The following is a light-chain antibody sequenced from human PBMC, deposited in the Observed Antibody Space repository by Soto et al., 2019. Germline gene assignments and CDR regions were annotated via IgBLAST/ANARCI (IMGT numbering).Light chain of an antibody. J-gene: IGLJ2*01. Sequence: QSALTQPASVSGFPGQSITISCTGTSSDVGGYDYVSWYQQHPGKAPKLIIYDVTNRPSGVSNRFSGSKSGNTASLTISGLQAEDEGDYYCNSYTSSTTPVVFGGGTKVTVL. CDR1: SSDVGGYDY. V-gene: IGLV2-14*03. CDR2: DVT. CDR3: NSYTSSTTPVV.